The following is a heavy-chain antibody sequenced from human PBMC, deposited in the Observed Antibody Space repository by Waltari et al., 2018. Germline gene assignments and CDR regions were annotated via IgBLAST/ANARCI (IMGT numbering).Heavy chain of an antibody. CDR2: IRYDGSNK. D-gene: IGHD6-13*01. CDR3: TKDLEAAAPSFDY. CDR1: GFTFSSYG. Sequence: QVQLVESGGGVVQPGGSLSLSCAASGFTFSSYGMHWVRQAPGKGLEWVAFIRYDGSNKYYADSVKGRFTISRDNSKNTLYLQMNSLRAEDTAVYYCTKDLEAAAPSFDYWGQGTLVTVSS. V-gene: IGHV3-30*02. J-gene: IGHJ4*02.